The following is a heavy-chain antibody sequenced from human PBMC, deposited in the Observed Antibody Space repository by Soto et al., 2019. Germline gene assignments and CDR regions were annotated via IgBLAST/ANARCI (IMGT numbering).Heavy chain of an antibody. CDR3: ARGRRAYTWGSFRYNWFDP. J-gene: IGHJ5*02. CDR2: INPNSGGT. V-gene: IGHV1-2*02. CDR1: GYTFTGYY. D-gene: IGHD3-16*02. Sequence: ASVKVSCKASGYTFTGYYMHWVRQAPGQGLEWMGWINPNSGGTKYPQKFQGRVTMTRDTSITTVYMSLTGLKSDDTAVYYCARGRRAYTWGSFRYNWFDPWGQGTLVTVSS.